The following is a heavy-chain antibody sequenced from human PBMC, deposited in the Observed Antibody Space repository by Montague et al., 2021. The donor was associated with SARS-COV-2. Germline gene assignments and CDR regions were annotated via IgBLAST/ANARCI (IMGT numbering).Heavy chain of an antibody. V-gene: IGHV4-39*07. D-gene: IGHD4-17*01. CDR2: LFYSRTT. J-gene: IGHJ6*02. CDR3: VRDGDYAPPSGMDV. CDR1: GGSIISNYYY. Sequence: SETLSLTCTVSGGSIISNYYYWAWMRPPPGGALEGVGNLFYSRTTYSNLSLQSRVSISIATAQNQFSLKVTSAVAADTAVYYCVRDGDYAPPSGMDVWGHGTTVIVSS.